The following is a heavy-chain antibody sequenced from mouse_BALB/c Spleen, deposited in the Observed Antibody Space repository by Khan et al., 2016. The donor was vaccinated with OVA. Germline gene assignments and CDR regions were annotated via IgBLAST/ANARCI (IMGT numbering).Heavy chain of an antibody. D-gene: IGHD4-1*01. V-gene: IGHV1S136*01. J-gene: IGHJ3*01. CDR3: AREASNWDFSLAY. Sequence: VQLKESGPDLVKPGASVKMSCKASGYTFTNYVIHWVKQKPGQGLEWIGYINPENDGIRYNEKFTGKATLTSDKSSSTAYLELNGLKSEDSAVYYWAREASNWDFSLAYWGQGTLVTVSA. CDR2: INPENDGI. CDR1: GYTFTNYV.